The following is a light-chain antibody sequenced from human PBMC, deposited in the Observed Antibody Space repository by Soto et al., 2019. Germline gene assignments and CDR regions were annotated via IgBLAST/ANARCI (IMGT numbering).Light chain of an antibody. CDR2: DVS. V-gene: IGLV2-14*03. CDR3: SSYTSTSTLYV. Sequence: QSALTQPASVSGSPGQSITISCTGTSIDIGGYNYVSWYQQLPGKVPKLIIYDVSNRPSGVSDRFSGSKSGNAASLTISGLQAEDEADYYCSSYTSTSTLYVFGTGTKLIVL. CDR1: SIDIGGYNY. J-gene: IGLJ1*01.